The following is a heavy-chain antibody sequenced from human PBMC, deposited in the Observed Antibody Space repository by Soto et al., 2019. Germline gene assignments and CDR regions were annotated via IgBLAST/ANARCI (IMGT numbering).Heavy chain of an antibody. CDR2: ISGSGGST. CDR1: GFTFSSYA. V-gene: IGHV3-23*01. D-gene: IGHD3-3*01. J-gene: IGHJ6*02. Sequence: GGSLRLSCAASGFTFSSYAMSWVRQAPGKGLEWVSAISGSGGSTYYADSVKGRFTISRDNSKNTLYLQMNSLRAEDTAVYYCAKGLSSYDFWSGYYSPVVNYYYYGMDVWGQGTTVTVSS. CDR3: AKGLSSYDFWSGYYSPVVNYYYYGMDV.